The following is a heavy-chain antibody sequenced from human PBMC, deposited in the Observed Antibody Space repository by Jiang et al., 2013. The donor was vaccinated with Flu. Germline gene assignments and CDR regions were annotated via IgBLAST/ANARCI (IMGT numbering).Heavy chain of an antibody. J-gene: IGHJ3*02. CDR1: GYTFTSYY. Sequence: SGAEVKKPGASVKVSCKASGYTFTSYYMHWVRQAPGQGLEWMGIINPSGGSTSYAQKFQGRVTMTRDTSTSTVYMELSSLRSEDTAVYYCARDLFGVVKSYAFDIWGQGTMVTVSS. D-gene: IGHD3-3*01. CDR3: ARDLFGVVKSYAFDI. CDR2: INPSGGST. V-gene: IGHV1-46*01.